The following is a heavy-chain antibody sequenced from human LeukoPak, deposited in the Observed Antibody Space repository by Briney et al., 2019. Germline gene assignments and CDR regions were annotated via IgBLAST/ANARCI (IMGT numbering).Heavy chain of an antibody. CDR1: GFTFSRHG. D-gene: IGHD3-3*01. V-gene: IGHV3-30*03. J-gene: IGHJ4*02. CDR2: ISNDGSRK. Sequence: GGSLRLSCAPSGFTFSRHGMHWVRQAPGKGLEWVAIISNDGSRKYYAHFVEGRFTISRDNSKNTLYPQMDSLRAEDTAVYYCARDRAWNYFDYWGQGTLVTVSS. CDR3: ARDRAWNYFDY.